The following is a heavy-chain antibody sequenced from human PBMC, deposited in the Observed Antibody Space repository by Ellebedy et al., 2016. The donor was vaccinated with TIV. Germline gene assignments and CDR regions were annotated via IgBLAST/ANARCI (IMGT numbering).Heavy chain of an antibody. CDR3: AKHSGSSSWYVYYFDY. V-gene: IGHV4-38-2*01. CDR1: GYSISSGSY. J-gene: IGHJ4*02. Sequence: SETLSLTCAVSGYSISSGSYWGWIRQPPGKGLEWIGYIYYSGSTNYNPSLKSRVTISVDTSKNQFSLKLSSVTAADTAVYYCAKHSGSSSWYVYYFDYWGQGTLVTVSS. D-gene: IGHD6-13*01. CDR2: IYYSGST.